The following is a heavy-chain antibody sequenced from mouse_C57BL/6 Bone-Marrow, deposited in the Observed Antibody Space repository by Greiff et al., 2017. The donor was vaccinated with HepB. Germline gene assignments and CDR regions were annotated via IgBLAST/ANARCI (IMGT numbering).Heavy chain of an antibody. Sequence: VQLQQPGAELVMPGASVKLSCKASGYTFTSYWMHWVKQRPGQGLEWIGEIDPSDSYTNYNQKFKGKSTLTVDKSSSTAYMQLSSLTSEDSAVYYCARRNDYYGSSPYWYFDVWGTGTTVTVSS. CDR2: IDPSDSYT. CDR1: GYTFTSYW. J-gene: IGHJ1*03. V-gene: IGHV1-69*01. D-gene: IGHD1-1*01. CDR3: ARRNDYYGSSPYWYFDV.